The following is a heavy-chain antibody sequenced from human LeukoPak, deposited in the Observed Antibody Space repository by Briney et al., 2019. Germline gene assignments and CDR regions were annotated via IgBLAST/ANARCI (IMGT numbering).Heavy chain of an antibody. D-gene: IGHD5-18*01. CDR1: GFTFSSYW. V-gene: IGHV3-7*03. CDR3: ARDLGDTYGHYYYYYMDV. Sequence: PGGSLRLSCAASGFTFSSYWMSWVRQAPGKGLEWVANIKQDGSEKYYVDSVKGRSTIARDIAKNSLYLQMNSLRAEDTAVYYCARDLGDTYGHYYYYYMDVWGKGTTVTISS. CDR2: IKQDGSEK. J-gene: IGHJ6*03.